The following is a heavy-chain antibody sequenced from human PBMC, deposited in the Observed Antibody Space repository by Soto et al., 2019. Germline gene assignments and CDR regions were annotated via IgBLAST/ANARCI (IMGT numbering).Heavy chain of an antibody. V-gene: IGHV3-66*01. CDR3: ATERGGNYA. J-gene: IGHJ6*03. Sequence: EVQLVESGGGLVQPGGSLRLSCVASGFTVSNIYMTWVRQAPGKGLEWVSNMYSGGETFYTDSMKGRFSICRDSSTNTLYLQMENGGAEDSGVLGFATERGGNYAWCKWSLVTVTS. CDR2: MYSGGET. CDR1: GFTVSNIY. D-gene: IGHD1-1*01.